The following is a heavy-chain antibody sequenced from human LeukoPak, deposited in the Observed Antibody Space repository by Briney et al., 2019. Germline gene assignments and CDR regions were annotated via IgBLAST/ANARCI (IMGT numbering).Heavy chain of an antibody. D-gene: IGHD2-2*01. J-gene: IGHJ2*01. V-gene: IGHV3-9*03. CDR2: ISWNSGSI. Sequence: GGSLRLSCAASGFTFDDYAMHWVRQAPGKGLEWVSGISWNSGSIGYADSVKGRFTISRDNAKNSPYLQMNSLRAEHMALYCCAKGPEGYCSSTSCYDWYFDLWGRGTLVTVSS. CDR3: AKGPEGYCSSTSCYDWYFDL. CDR1: GFTFDDYA.